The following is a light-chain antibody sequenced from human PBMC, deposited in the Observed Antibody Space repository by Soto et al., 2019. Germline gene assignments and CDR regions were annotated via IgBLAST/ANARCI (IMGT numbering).Light chain of an antibody. J-gene: IGKJ1*01. V-gene: IGKV3-15*01. CDR3: QQYNNWWT. CDR1: QSVSSN. CDR2: GAS. Sequence: IVMTQSPATLSVSPGERATLSCRAGQSVSSNLAWYQQKPGQAPRLLIYGASTRATGIPARFSGSGSGTEFTLTISSLQSEDFAVYYCQQYNNWWTFGQGTQVEI.